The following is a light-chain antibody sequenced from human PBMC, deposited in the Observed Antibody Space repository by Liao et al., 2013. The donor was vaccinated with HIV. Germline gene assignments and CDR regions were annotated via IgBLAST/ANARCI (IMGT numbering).Light chain of an antibody. CDR3: QVWDSSSDQGV. Sequence: SYELTQPPSVSVSPGQTASITCSGDKLGDKYACWYQQKPGQSPVVVIYQDYRRPSGIPERFSGSNSGNTATLTISRVEAGDEADYYCQVWDSSSDQGVFGGGTKLTVL. J-gene: IGLJ3*02. CDR1: KLGDKY. CDR2: QDY. V-gene: IGLV3-1*01.